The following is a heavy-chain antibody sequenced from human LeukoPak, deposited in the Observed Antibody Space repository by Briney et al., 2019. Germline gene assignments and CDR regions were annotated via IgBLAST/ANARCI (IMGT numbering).Heavy chain of an antibody. V-gene: IGHV1-69*05. CDR3: ARDGPWWYCSGGSCYRRVRNWFDP. Sequence: SVKVSCKASGGTFSSYAISWVRQTPGQGLEWMGGIIPIFGTANYAQKFQGRVTITTDESTSTAYMELSSLRSEDTAVYYCARDGPWWYCSGGSCYRRVRNWFDPWGQGTLVTVSS. D-gene: IGHD2-15*01. J-gene: IGHJ5*02. CDR1: GGTFSSYA. CDR2: IIPIFGTA.